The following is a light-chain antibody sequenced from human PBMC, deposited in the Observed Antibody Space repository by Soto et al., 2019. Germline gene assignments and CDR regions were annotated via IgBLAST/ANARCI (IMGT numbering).Light chain of an antibody. CDR1: QSVGRRY. J-gene: IGKJ4*01. Sequence: DIVMTQSPDSLAVSLGERATLSCRASQSVGRRYLAWYQQKPGQAPMLLIYDTSERASDIPDRFSGSGSGTDFTLTISRLVPEDFAVYYCQYQGTFGGGTKVEIK. CDR2: DTS. V-gene: IGKV3-20*01. CDR3: QYQGT.